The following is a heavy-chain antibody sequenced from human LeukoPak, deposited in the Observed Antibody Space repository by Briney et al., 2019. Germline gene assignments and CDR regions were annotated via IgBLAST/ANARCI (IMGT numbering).Heavy chain of an antibody. Sequence: RASETLSLTCSVSGGSISSYYWSWIRQPPGKGLEWIGYIYYSGSTNYNPSLKSRVTISVDTSKNQFSLKLSSVTAADTAVYYCASYSGYGLYFDYWGQGTLVTVSS. CDR1: GGSISSYY. J-gene: IGHJ4*02. CDR2: IYYSGST. D-gene: IGHD5-12*01. V-gene: IGHV4-59*01. CDR3: ASYSGYGLYFDY.